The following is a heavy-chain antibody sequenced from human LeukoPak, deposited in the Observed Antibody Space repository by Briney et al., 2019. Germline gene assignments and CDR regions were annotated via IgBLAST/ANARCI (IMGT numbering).Heavy chain of an antibody. CDR3: ARDGWGSLEFDY. Sequence: PGGSLRLSCKASGFSVSDNYMSWVRQVPGKGLEWLSVLYSNGNTYCIDSVKGRFSISRDNSKNTLYLQMDSLRPEDTAVYYCARDGWGSLEFDYRGQGTLVTVSS. CDR1: GFSVSDNY. V-gene: IGHV3-66*03. D-gene: IGHD3-10*01. CDR2: LYSNGNT. J-gene: IGHJ4*02.